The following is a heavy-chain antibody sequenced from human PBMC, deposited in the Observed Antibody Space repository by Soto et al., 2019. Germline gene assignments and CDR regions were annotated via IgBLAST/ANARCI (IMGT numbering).Heavy chain of an antibody. V-gene: IGHV6-1*01. CDR2: TYYRSKWYN. J-gene: IGHJ5*02. Sequence: HSQTLSLTCAISGDSVSSNSAAWNWIRQSPSRGLEWLGRTYYRSKWYNDYAVSVKSRITINPDTSKNQFSMQLNSVTPEDTAVYYCARDISGWFPGPNWFDPWGQGTLVTVSS. D-gene: IGHD6-19*01. CDR1: GDSVSSNSAA. CDR3: ARDISGWFPGPNWFDP.